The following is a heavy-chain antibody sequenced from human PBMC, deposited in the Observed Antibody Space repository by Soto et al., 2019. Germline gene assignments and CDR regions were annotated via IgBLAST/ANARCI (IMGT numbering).Heavy chain of an antibody. CDR2: IWYDGSKK. CDR3: ARGGNPLTATCLPDL. J-gene: IGHJ4*02. CDR1: GFTFSLYG. D-gene: IGHD2-21*02. V-gene: IGHV3-33*01. Sequence: QVQVVESGGGVVQPGKSLRLSCAASGFTFSLYGMHWVRQAPGKGLEWVAVIWYDGSKKYYADSVKGRFAISRDNSNNTLYLQMNSLRTEDTAVYYCARGGNPLTATCLPDLWGQGTLVTVSS.